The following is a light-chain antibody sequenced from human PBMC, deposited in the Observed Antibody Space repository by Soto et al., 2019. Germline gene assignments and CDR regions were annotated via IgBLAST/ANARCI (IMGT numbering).Light chain of an antibody. CDR1: SSDVGNYNL. J-gene: IGLJ3*02. CDR2: EGD. V-gene: IGLV2-23*01. Sequence: QLVLTQPASVSGSPGQSITISCTGTSSDVGNYNLVSWYQEHPGEAPKVIIYEGDKRPSGVANRFSGSKSGNTASLRISGLQAEDEADYFCCSYAGSSTWVFGGGTKLTVL. CDR3: CSYAGSSTWV.